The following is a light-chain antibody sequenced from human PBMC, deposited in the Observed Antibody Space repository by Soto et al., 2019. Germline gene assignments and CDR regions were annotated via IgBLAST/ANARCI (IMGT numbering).Light chain of an antibody. V-gene: IGKV3-20*01. Sequence: EFVLTQSPGTLSLSPGERATLSCRASQSLISTSLAWYHQKPGQAPRLLIYGASRRATGIPDRFSGSGSGTDFALTSNRLEPEDFAVYYCQQYGDSPMTFGQGTKVEIK. CDR2: GAS. CDR3: QQYGDSPMT. J-gene: IGKJ1*01. CDR1: QSLISTS.